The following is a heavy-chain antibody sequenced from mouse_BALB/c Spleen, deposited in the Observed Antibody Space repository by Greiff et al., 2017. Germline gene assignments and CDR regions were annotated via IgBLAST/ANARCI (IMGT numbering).Heavy chain of an antibody. CDR3: TRNWEGAMDY. CDR2: IYPSDSYT. D-gene: IGHD4-1*01. Sequence: QVHVKQSGAELVRPGASVKLSCKASGYTFTSYWINWVKQRPGQGLEWIGNIYPSDSYTNYNQKFKDKATLTVDKSSSTAYMQLSPTSEDSAVYSCTRNWEGAMDYWGQGTSVTVSS. CDR1: GYTFTSYW. V-gene: IGHV1-69*02. J-gene: IGHJ4*01.